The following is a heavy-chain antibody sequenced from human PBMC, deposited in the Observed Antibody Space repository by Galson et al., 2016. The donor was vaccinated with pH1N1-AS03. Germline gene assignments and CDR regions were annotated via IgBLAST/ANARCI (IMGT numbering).Heavy chain of an antibody. V-gene: IGHV3-30-3*01. CDR1: GFTFSSHS. CDR2: ISSHCNNK. J-gene: IGHJ3*01. CDR3: ARETIPAGEFDL. Sequence: SLRLSCAASGFTFSSHSMHWARQAPDEGLEWVAGISSHCNNKFYAHSLKGRFTISRDNLKNTLDLQMNSLSAEDSAVYFCARETIPAGEFDLWGRGTVVTVSS. D-gene: IGHD1-26*01.